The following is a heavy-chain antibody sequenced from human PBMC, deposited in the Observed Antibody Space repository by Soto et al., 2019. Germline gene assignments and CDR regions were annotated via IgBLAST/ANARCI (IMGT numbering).Heavy chain of an antibody. CDR3: AGALPGYPFDY. Sequence: RASVKVSCKASGGTFSSYAISWVRQAPGQGLEWMGGIIPIFGTANYAQKFQGRVTITADESTSTAYMELSSLRSEDTAVYYCAGALPGYPFDYWGQGTLVTVSS. CDR2: IIPIFGTA. CDR1: GGTFSSYA. D-gene: IGHD5-12*01. J-gene: IGHJ4*02. V-gene: IGHV1-69*13.